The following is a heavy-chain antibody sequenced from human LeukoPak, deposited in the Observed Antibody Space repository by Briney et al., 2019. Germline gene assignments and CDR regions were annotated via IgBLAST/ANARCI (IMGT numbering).Heavy chain of an antibody. CDR2: ISWDGGRT. J-gene: IGHJ6*02. Sequence: SAGSLRLSCAASGFTFDDNTMHWVRQAPGKGLEGVSLISWDGGRTYYADSVKGRFTISRDNSKNSLYLQMNSLRTEDTALYYCAKEKPKGGIDVWGQGTTVTVSS. V-gene: IGHV3-43*01. CDR3: AKEKPKGGIDV. CDR1: GFTFDDNT.